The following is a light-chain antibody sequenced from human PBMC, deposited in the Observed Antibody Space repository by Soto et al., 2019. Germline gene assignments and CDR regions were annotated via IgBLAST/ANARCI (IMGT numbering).Light chain of an antibody. Sequence: QSALTQPASMSGSPGQSITISCAGTSSDVGGYNYVSWYQQHPGKVPRLIISDVNKRPSGVSDRFSGSKSGNTASLTISGLQAEDEADYYCASFTRSVTVVFGGGTKVT. J-gene: IGLJ2*01. V-gene: IGLV2-14*03. CDR2: DVN. CDR1: SSDVGGYNY. CDR3: ASFTRSVTVV.